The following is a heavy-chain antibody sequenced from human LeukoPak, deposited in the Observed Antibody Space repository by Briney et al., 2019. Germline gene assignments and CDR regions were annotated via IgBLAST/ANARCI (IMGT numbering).Heavy chain of an antibody. D-gene: IGHD4-23*01. CDR3: ARIQAYGGNSEGYYFNY. CDR1: GFSLSTSGMC. Sequence: EAGPALVKPTQTLTVTCTFSGFSLSTSGMCVSWVRQPPGKALERLALIDWDDDKFYSTSLKTRLTISKDTSRNQVVLTMTNMDPVDTATYYCARIQAYGGNSEGYYFNYWGQGTLVTVSS. CDR2: IDWDDDK. J-gene: IGHJ4*02. V-gene: IGHV2-70*20.